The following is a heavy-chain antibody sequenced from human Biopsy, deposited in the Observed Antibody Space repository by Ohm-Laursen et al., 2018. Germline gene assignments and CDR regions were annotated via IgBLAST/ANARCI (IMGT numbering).Heavy chain of an antibody. D-gene: IGHD3-22*01. CDR2: ISSSSSTI. CDR1: GFTFSDYY. Sequence: SLRLSCSASGFTFSDYYMSWIRQAPGKGLEFISYISSSSSTISYADSVKGRFTISRDNAKKSLYLQLNSLRAEDTAVYYCATAIDRRFDYWGQGNLVTVSS. CDR3: ATAIDRRFDY. J-gene: IGHJ4*02. V-gene: IGHV3-11*01.